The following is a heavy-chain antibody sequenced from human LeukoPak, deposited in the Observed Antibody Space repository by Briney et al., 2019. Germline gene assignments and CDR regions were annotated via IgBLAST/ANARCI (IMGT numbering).Heavy chain of an antibody. V-gene: IGHV4-59*01. J-gene: IGHJ5*02. Sequence: PSETLSLTCTVSGGSISTYYWNWIRQPPGKGLEWIGYIYYSGSTNYNPSLKSRVTISVDTPKNHFSLKVNSVTAADTAAYYCARGRGWFDPWGQGTLVTVSS. CDR3: ARGRGWFDP. CDR2: IYYSGST. CDR1: GGSISTYY.